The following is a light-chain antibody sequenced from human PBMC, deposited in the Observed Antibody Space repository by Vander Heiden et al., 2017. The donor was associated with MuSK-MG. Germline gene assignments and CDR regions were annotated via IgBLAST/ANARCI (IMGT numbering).Light chain of an antibody. CDR3: QQYNSYPYT. CDR2: KAS. Sequence: DIQMTQSPSTLSASVGDRVTIACRASQSISSWLAWYQQKPGKAPKLLIYKASSLESGVPSRFSGSGSGTEFTLTISSLQPDDFATYYCQQYNSYPYTFGQGTKLEIK. CDR1: QSISSW. V-gene: IGKV1-5*03. J-gene: IGKJ2*01.